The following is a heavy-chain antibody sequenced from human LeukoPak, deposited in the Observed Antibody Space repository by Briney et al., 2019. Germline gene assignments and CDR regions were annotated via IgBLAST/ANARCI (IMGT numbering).Heavy chain of an antibody. Sequence: SETLSLTCAVYGGSFSGYYWSWIRQPPGKGLEWIGEINHSGSTNYNPSLKSRVTISLDTSRNQFSLKLNSVTAADTAVYYCTKSNGYGLIDIWGQGTMVTVSS. CDR1: GGSFSGYY. D-gene: IGHD3-10*01. V-gene: IGHV4-34*01. CDR3: TKSNGYGLIDI. J-gene: IGHJ3*02. CDR2: INHSGST.